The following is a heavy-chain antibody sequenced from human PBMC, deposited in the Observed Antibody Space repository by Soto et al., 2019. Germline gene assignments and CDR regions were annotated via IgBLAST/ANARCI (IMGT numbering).Heavy chain of an antibody. Sequence: VQLVQSGAEVKKPGSSVRVSCETSGDTFTSHTVNWLRQAPGQGLEWMGGIIPVFGSPNYAEKFQGRLTITADTSTNTAYMELRRLTSEDTAMYFCARDITGTNTWVDPWGQGTLVTVSS. CDR1: GDTFTSHT. CDR3: ARDITGTNTWVDP. CDR2: IIPVFGSP. D-gene: IGHD1-7*01. J-gene: IGHJ5*02. V-gene: IGHV1-69*06.